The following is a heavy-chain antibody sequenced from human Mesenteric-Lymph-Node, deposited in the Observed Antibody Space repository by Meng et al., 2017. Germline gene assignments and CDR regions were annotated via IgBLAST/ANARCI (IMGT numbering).Heavy chain of an antibody. Sequence: GESLKISCAASGLTFSSYWMSWVRQAPGKGLEWVANIKQDGSEKYYVDSVKGRFTISRDNAKNSLYLQMNSLRAEDTAVYYCARDLSGLRYFDWLFLPLDYWGQGTLVTVSS. J-gene: IGHJ4*02. CDR2: IKQDGSEK. D-gene: IGHD3-9*01. V-gene: IGHV3-7*01. CDR1: GLTFSSYW. CDR3: ARDLSGLRYFDWLFLPLDY.